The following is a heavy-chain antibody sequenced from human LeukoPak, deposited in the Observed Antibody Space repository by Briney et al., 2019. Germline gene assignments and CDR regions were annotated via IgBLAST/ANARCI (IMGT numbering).Heavy chain of an antibody. V-gene: IGHV3-48*01. D-gene: IGHD2-2*01. Sequence: PGGSLRLSCAASAFTLSTYSMNWVRQAPGKGLEWVSYISSSSSTIYYADSVKGRFTISRDNAKNSLYLQMNSLRAEDTAVYYCARHLLLGYCSSTSCHATGYWGQGTLVTVSS. CDR3: ARHLLLGYCSSTSCHATGY. J-gene: IGHJ4*02. CDR2: ISSSSSTI. CDR1: AFTLSTYS.